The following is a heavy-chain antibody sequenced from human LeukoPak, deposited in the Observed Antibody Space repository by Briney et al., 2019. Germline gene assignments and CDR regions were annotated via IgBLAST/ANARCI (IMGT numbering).Heavy chain of an antibody. CDR3: ARTANWGTAFDI. V-gene: IGHV5-51*01. CDR2: IYPGDSDT. CDR1: AYNFTIYW. D-gene: IGHD7-27*01. J-gene: IGHJ3*02. Sequence: GKLLKISCKASAYNFTIYWIGWMRQIPGKGLEWMGIIYPGDSDTSYRAPFQGQVTLSADKSISTAYLQWSSLKASDTAMYYCARTANWGTAFDIWGQGTMVTVSS.